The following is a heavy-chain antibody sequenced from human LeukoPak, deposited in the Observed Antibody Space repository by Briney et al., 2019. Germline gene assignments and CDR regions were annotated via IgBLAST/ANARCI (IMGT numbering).Heavy chain of an antibody. Sequence: TSETLSLTCTVSGGSISSYYWRWIRQPPGKGLEWIGYIYSSGSTNYNPSLKSRVTISVDTSKNQFSLKLSSVTAADTALYYCARATYGSVFFDYWGQGTLVTVSS. V-gene: IGHV4-59*01. CDR1: GGSISSYY. D-gene: IGHD4-17*01. J-gene: IGHJ4*02. CDR2: IYSSGST. CDR3: ARATYGSVFFDY.